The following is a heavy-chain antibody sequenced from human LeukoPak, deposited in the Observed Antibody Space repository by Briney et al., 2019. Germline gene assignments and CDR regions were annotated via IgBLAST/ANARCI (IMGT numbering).Heavy chain of an antibody. Sequence: SETLSLTCAVYGGSFGGYYWSWVRQPPGKGLEWIGEINHSGGTNYNPSLTSRFTISVDTSKNQFSLKLSSVTAADTAVYYCARSGYSSIAAAVDYWGQGTLVTVSS. CDR1: GGSFGGYY. CDR3: ARSGYSSIAAAVDY. CDR2: INHSGGT. V-gene: IGHV4-34*01. D-gene: IGHD6-13*01. J-gene: IGHJ4*02.